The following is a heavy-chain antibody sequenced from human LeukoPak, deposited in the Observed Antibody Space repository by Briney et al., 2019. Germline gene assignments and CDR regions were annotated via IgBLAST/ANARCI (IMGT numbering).Heavy chain of an antibody. CDR3: ARDRETHLAGVAGIMGYGMDV. Sequence: ASVKVSCKASGGTFSSYAISWVRQAPGQGLGWMGGIIPIFGTANYAQKFQGRVTITADESTSTAYMELSSLRSEDTAVYYCARDRETHLAGVAGIMGYGMDVWGQGTTVTVSS. D-gene: IGHD6-19*01. CDR2: IIPIFGTA. V-gene: IGHV1-69*13. CDR1: GGTFSSYA. J-gene: IGHJ6*02.